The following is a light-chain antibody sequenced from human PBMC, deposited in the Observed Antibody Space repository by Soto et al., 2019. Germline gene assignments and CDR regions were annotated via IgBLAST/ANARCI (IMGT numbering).Light chain of an antibody. CDR2: GAS. Sequence: EVVLTQSPGTLSLSPGERATLSCRASQAVSSILLAWYQQKPGQAPGLLIYGASSRATGIPDRFSGSGSGTDFTLTVSRLELEDFAVYYCQQHGTSPIFGGGTKVEIK. CDR3: QQHGTSPI. CDR1: QAVSSIL. J-gene: IGKJ4*01. V-gene: IGKV3-20*01.